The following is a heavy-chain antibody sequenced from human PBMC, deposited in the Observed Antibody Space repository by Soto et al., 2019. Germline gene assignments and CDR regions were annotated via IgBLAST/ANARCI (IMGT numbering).Heavy chain of an antibody. Sequence: ASVKVSCKASEYTFIGFHLHWVRQAPGQGLEWMGWINPKSGDKKYAQKFQGRVTLTRDTSISTGYMELSRLESNDTAVYYCAKALWTVGHCTGGSCYDGMDVWGQGTTVTVSS. CDR3: AKALWTVGHCTGGSCYDGMDV. CDR1: EYTFIGFH. V-gene: IGHV1-2*02. CDR2: INPKSGDK. D-gene: IGHD2-15*01. J-gene: IGHJ6*02.